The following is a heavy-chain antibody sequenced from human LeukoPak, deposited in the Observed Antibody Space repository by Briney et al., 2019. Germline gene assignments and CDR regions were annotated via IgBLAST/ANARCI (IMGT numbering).Heavy chain of an antibody. J-gene: IGHJ4*02. CDR2: IYPGDSDT. D-gene: IGHD3-9*01. CDR1: GYRFTSYW. CDR3: ARYLQRYFDWLIDY. Sequence: GESLKISCKGSGYRFTSYWIGWVRPMPGKGLEGMGIIYPGDSDTRYSPSFQGQVTISADKSISTAYLQWSSLKASDTAMYYCARYLQRYFDWLIDYWGQGTLVTVSS. V-gene: IGHV5-51*01.